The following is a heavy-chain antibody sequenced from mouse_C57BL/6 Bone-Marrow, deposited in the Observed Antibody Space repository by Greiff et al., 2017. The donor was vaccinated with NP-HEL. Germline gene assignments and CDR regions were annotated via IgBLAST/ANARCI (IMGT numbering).Heavy chain of an antibody. V-gene: IGHV5-4*03. J-gene: IGHJ3*01. CDR3: ARGSLYSNYPY. CDR2: ISDGGSYT. CDR1: GFTFSSYA. D-gene: IGHD2-5*01. Sequence: EVMLVESGGGLVKPGGSLKLSCAASGFTFSSYAMSWVRQTPEKRLEWVATISDGGSYTYYPDNVKGRFTISRDNAKNNLYLQMSHLKSEDTAMCYCARGSLYSNYPYWGQGTLVTVSA.